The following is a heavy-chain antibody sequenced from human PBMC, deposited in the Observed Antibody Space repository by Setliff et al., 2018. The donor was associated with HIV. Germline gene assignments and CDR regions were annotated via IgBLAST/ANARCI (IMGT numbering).Heavy chain of an antibody. CDR2: IYSTGDT. D-gene: IGHD3-22*01. J-gene: IGHJ4*02. V-gene: IGHV4-4*07. Sequence: NPSETLSLTCSVSGGSISNFYWSWIRQPPGKGLEWVGHIYSTGDTNYNPSLKSRVTLSADTSKNQLSLSLTSVTAADTAVYYCARVRLTMIMMVDYFDQCGQGTLVTVSS. CDR3: ARVRLTMIMMVDYFDQ. CDR1: GGSISNFY.